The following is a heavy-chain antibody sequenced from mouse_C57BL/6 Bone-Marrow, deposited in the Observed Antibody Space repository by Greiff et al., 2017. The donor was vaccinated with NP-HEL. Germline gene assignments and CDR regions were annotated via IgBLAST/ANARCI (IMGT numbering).Heavy chain of an antibody. Sequence: LVESDAELVKPGASVKISCKVSGYTFTDHTIHWMKQRPEQGLEWIGYIYPRDGSTKYNEKFKGKATLTADKSSSTAYMQLNSLTSEDSAVYFCARRRGYGSSEFAYWGQGTLVTVSA. CDR1: GYTFTDHT. CDR2: IYPRDGST. CDR3: ARRRGYGSSEFAY. D-gene: IGHD1-1*01. J-gene: IGHJ3*01. V-gene: IGHV1-78*01.